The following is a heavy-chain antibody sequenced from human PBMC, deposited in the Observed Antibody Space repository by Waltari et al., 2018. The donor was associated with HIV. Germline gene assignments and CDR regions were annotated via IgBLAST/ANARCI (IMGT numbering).Heavy chain of an antibody. V-gene: IGHV4-39*01. CDR2: VSSSGST. CDR1: SVSISSTPYC. D-gene: IGHD2-8*01. CDR3: VRHSRGTGVDTEAFDS. J-gene: IGHJ4*02. Sequence: QLQLQESGPGLVKPSATLSLTCTVSSVSISSTPYCWGWIRQPPGKGLEWIGSVSSSGSTYYTPSLRRRVTISVDTSRNHFSLRLTSVTAADTAVYFCVRHSRGTGVDTEAFDSWGQGTRVTVSS.